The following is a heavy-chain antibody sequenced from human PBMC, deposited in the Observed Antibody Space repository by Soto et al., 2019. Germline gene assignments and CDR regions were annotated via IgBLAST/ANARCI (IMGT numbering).Heavy chain of an antibody. CDR3: ARDWADTAMVSVGIDY. CDR1: GGSISSGDYY. Sequence: SETLSLTCTVSGGSISSGDYYWSWIRQPPGKSLEWIGYIYYSGSTYYNPSLKSRVTVSVDTSKNQHSLKLSSVTAADTAVYYCARDWADTAMVSVGIDYWGQGSLVTVSS. V-gene: IGHV4-30-4*01. J-gene: IGHJ4*02. D-gene: IGHD5-18*01. CDR2: IYYSGST.